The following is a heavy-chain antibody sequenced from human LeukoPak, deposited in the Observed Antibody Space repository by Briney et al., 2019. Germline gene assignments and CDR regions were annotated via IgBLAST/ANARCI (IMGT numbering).Heavy chain of an antibody. CDR3: ARDLVPAASQYYFDY. CDR1: GFTFSSYA. V-gene: IGHV3-30*04. CDR2: ISYDGSNK. D-gene: IGHD2-2*01. J-gene: IGHJ4*02. Sequence: PGGSLRLSCAASGFTFSSYAMHWVRQAPGKGLEWVAVISYDGSNKYYADSVKGRFTISRDNSKNTLYLQMNSLRAEDTAVYYCARDLVPAASQYYFDYWGQGTLVTVSS.